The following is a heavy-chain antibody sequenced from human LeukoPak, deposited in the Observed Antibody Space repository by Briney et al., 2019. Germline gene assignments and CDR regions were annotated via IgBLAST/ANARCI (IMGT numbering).Heavy chain of an antibody. CDR1: GFTFDDYA. J-gene: IGHJ4*02. D-gene: IGHD5-12*01. Sequence: GGSLRLSRAASGFTFDDYAMHWVRQAPGKGLEWVSGISWNSGSIGYADSVKGRFTISRDNAKNSLYLQMNSLRAEDTALYYCAKDMGYSGYDYFDYWGQGTLVTVSS. CDR3: AKDMGYSGYDYFDY. V-gene: IGHV3-9*01. CDR2: ISWNSGSI.